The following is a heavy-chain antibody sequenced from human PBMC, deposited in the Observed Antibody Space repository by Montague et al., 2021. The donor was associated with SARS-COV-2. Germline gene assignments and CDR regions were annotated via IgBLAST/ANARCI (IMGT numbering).Heavy chain of an antibody. J-gene: IGHJ6*02. D-gene: IGHD3-16*01. CDR3: ARANYYVMTSKAYAMDV. V-gene: IGHV4-31*03. CDR2: IFYRGGT. Sequence: TLSLTCTVSGGSISGGGCYWSWVRQPPGKGLDWIGYIFYRGGTXYXXXXKXRVSMSVDTSKIQFSLNLTSVTAADTAVYYCARANYYVMTSKAYAMDVWGQGTTVTVSS. CDR1: GGSISGGGCY.